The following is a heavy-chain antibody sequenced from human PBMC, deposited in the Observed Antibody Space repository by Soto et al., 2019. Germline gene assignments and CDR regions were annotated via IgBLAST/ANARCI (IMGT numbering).Heavy chain of an antibody. D-gene: IGHD6-13*01. CDR2: LNPNGGST. Sequence: QVQLVQSGAEVKKPGASVKVSCKASGYTFTNSYIHWVRQAPGQGLEWMALLNPNGGSTNYAQNFQGRVTVTRDTSTSTVYMELTSLTSEDTAVYYCARNLAAGDYWRQGTLVTVSS. V-gene: IGHV1-46*01. CDR1: GYTFTNSY. CDR3: ARNLAAGDY. J-gene: IGHJ4*02.